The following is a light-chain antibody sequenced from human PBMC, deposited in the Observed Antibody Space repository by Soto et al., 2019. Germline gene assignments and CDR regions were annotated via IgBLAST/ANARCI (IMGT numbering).Light chain of an antibody. CDR1: SSNIGAGYD. V-gene: IGLV1-40*01. CDR3: PSYDSSLSGWV. CDR2: GNS. Sequence: QSVLTQPPSVSGAPGQRVTISGTGSSSNIGAGYDVHWYQQLPGTAPKLLIYGNSNRLSGVPDRFSGSKSGTSASLAITGLQAEDEADYYCPSYDSSLSGWVFGGGTKLTVL. J-gene: IGLJ3*02.